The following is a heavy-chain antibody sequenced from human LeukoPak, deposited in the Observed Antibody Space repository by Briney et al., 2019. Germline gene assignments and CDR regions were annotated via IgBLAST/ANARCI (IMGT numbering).Heavy chain of an antibody. CDR1: GSTFSSYA. CDR2: ISGSGGST. V-gene: IGHV3-23*01. Sequence: GGSLRLSCAASGSTFSSYAMSWVRQAPGKGLEWVSAISGSGGSTYYADSVKGRFTISRDNSKNTLYLQMNSLRAEDTAVYYCAKDSVLLWFGDPRPQYYFDYWGQGTLVTVSS. D-gene: IGHD3-10*01. CDR3: AKDSVLLWFGDPRPQYYFDY. J-gene: IGHJ4*02.